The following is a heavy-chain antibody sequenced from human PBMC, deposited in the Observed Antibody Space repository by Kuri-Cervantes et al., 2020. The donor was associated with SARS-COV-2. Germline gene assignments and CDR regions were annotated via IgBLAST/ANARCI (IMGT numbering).Heavy chain of an antibody. CDR1: GGTFSSYA. Sequence: SVKVSCKASGGTFSSYAISWVRQAPGQGLEWMGGIIPIFGTANYAQKFQGRVTITADESTSTAYMELSRPRSDDTAVYYCASGGSITGTTAAFDIWGQGTMVTVSS. J-gene: IGHJ3*02. D-gene: IGHD1-20*01. CDR3: ASGGSITGTTAAFDI. V-gene: IGHV1-69*13. CDR2: IIPIFGTA.